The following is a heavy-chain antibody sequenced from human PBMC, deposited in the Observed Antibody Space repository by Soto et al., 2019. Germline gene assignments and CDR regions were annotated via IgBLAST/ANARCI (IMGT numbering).Heavy chain of an antibody. Sequence: TLSLTCTVSGFSISSGDYYCTWIRQPPGKGLEWIGYIFHSGSTYYNPSLKSRVTISVDTSKNQFSLNLSSVTAADTAVYYCARDQGNTNWYFDLWGRGTLVTVSS. J-gene: IGHJ2*01. V-gene: IGHV4-30-4*08. D-gene: IGHD2-2*01. CDR1: GFSISSGDYY. CDR3: ARDQGNTNWYFDL. CDR2: IFHSGST.